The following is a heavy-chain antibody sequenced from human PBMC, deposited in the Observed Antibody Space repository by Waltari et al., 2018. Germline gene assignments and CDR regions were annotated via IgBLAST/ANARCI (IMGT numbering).Heavy chain of an antibody. V-gene: IGHV4-4*02. Sequence: LGPGLVEPSATLSLICAVSGGFMSDTYWWSWVRQAPGKGLEWIGQVRGSGKTNYNPSFASRVTVSVDTSTAQFSLKVTSATAADTAVYYCARDRGRGLYLDSWGQGILVTVSP. CDR2: VRGSGKT. J-gene: IGHJ4*02. CDR1: GGFMSDTYW. CDR3: ARDRGRGLYLDS. D-gene: IGHD2-15*01.